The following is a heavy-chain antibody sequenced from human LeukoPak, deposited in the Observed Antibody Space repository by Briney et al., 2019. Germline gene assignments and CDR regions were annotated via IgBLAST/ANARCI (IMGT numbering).Heavy chain of an antibody. CDR2: IYYSGST. CDR1: GGSISSSSYY. J-gene: IGHJ4*02. D-gene: IGHD6-13*01. CDR3: ASSSCQTKSSFDY. Sequence: SETLSLTCTVSGGSISSSSYYWGWIRQPPRKGLEWIGSIYYSGSTYYNPSLKSRVTISVDTSKNQFSLKLSSVTAADTAVYYCASSSCQTKSSFDYWGQGTLVTVSS. V-gene: IGHV4-39*07.